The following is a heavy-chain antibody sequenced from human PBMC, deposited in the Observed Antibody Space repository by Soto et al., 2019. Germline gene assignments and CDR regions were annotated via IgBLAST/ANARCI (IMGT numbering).Heavy chain of an antibody. Sequence: PSETLSLTXAVSGGAVSNGTYYWSWRQQPPRKGLEWVGNNYFTGSTNYNPSIRSRVTMSLATSRNQFSLKLSSVTAADTAVYYCTRGPPRVQWFHPWGPGTLVTVSS. CDR1: GGAVSNGTYY. CDR2: NYFTGST. CDR3: TRGPPRVQWFHP. V-gene: IGHV4-61*01. J-gene: IGHJ5*02.